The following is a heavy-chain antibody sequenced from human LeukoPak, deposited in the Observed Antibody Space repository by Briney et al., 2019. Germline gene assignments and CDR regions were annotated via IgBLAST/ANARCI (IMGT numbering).Heavy chain of an antibody. D-gene: IGHD3-16*01. Sequence: GASVKVSCKASGGTFSSYTISWVRQAPGQGLEWMGRIIPILGIANYAQKFQGRVTITADKSTSTAYMELSSLRSEDTAVYYCAREWGVLINWFDPWGQGTLVTVSS. CDR3: AREWGVLINWFDP. V-gene: IGHV1-69*04. CDR2: IIPILGIA. J-gene: IGHJ5*02. CDR1: GGTFSSYT.